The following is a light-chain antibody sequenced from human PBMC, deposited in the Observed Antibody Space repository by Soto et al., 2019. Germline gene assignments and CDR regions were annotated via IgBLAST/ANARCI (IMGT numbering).Light chain of an antibody. CDR2: DAS. J-gene: IGKJ1*01. CDR3: QQYNSYSLWT. CDR1: QSISSW. V-gene: IGKV1-5*01. Sequence: DIQMTQSPSTLSASVGDRVTITCRASQSISSWLAWYQQKPGKAPKLLIYDASSLQSGVPSRFSGSGSGTEYTHTIDSLQPDDFAPYYCQQYNSYSLWTFGQGTKVEIK.